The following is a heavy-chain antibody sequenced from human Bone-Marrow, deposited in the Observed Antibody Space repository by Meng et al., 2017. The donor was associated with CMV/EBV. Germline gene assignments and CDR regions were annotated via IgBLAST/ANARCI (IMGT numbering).Heavy chain of an antibody. CDR2: IYYSGST. Sequence: SETLSLTCTVSGGSVSSGSYYWSWIRQPPGKGLEWIGYIYYSGSTNYNPSLKSRVTISVDTSKNQFSLKLSSVTAADTAVYYCARDGGMEAPYSYSFNICGQGTMVTVSS. CDR3: ARDGGMEAPYSYSFNI. J-gene: IGHJ3*02. CDR1: GGSVSSGSYY. D-gene: IGHD2-15*01. V-gene: IGHV4-61*01.